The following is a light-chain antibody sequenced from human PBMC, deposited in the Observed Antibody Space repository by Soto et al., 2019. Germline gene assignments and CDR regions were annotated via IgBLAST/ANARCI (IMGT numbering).Light chain of an antibody. CDR3: LQDYSFPWT. V-gene: IGKV1-6*01. CDR1: QDIGND. J-gene: IGKJ1*01. CDR2: AAS. Sequence: AIQMTQSPSSLSASVGDRVTITCRASQDIGNDLGWYQQKPGRAPKLLIFAASSLHNGVPSRFSGSGSGSDFTLTISSLQPEDFATYYCLQDYSFPWTFGQGTGVEVK.